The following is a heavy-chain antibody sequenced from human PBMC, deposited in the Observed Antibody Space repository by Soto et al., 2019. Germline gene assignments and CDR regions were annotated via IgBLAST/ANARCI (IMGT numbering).Heavy chain of an antibody. V-gene: IGHV5-51*01. CDR1: GYSFTSYW. D-gene: IGHD6-19*01. Sequence: PGESLKISCKRSGYSFTSYWIGWVRQMPGKGLEWMGIIYPGDSDTRYSPSFQGQVTISADKSISTAYLQWSSLKASDTAMYYCARGAISSGWYYYFDYWGQGTLVTVS. CDR2: IYPGDSDT. CDR3: ARGAISSGWYYYFDY. J-gene: IGHJ4*02.